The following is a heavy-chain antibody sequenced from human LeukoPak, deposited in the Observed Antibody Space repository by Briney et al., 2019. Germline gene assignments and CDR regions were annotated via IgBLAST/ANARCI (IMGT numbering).Heavy chain of an antibody. V-gene: IGHV3-64*01. D-gene: IGHD5-18*01. CDR1: GFPLSRYG. CDR2: ISSNGDIT. CDR3: VKDDVDTAMVTEEYYYYYGMDV. Sequence: GGSLRLSCAASGFPLSRYGMHWVRQAPGKGLEYFSAISSNGDITYYGNSVKGRFTISRDNSKNTLYLQMSSLRAEDTAVYYCVKDDVDTAMVTEEYYYYYGMDVWGKGTTVTVSS. J-gene: IGHJ6*04.